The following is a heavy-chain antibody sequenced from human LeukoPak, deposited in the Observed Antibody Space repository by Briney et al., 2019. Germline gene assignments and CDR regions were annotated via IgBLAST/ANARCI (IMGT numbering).Heavy chain of an antibody. J-gene: IGHJ4*02. D-gene: IGHD1-26*01. CDR2: INGSGDAT. V-gene: IGHV3-23*01. Sequence: TGGSLRLSCAASGFIFSHYTMTWVRQAPGKGLEWVSSINGSGDATLYADSVKGRFTISRDNSKNTLYLQMNSLRAEDTAVYYCAKWGVVSGSYWGGYYFDYWGQGTLVTVSS. CDR1: GFIFSHYT. CDR3: AKWGVVSGSYWGGYYFDY.